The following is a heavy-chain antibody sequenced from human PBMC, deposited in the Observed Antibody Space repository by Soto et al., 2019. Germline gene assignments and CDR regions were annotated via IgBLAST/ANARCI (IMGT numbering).Heavy chain of an antibody. D-gene: IGHD2-15*01. Sequence: QVQLVQSGAEVKKPGSSVKVSCKASGGTFSSYAISWVRQAPGQGLEWMGGIIPIFGTANYAQKFQGRVTITADESTSTAYMELSSLRSEDTAVYYSAGESRYCSGGSCYFLPRIDYWGQGTLVTVSS. CDR1: GGTFSSYA. J-gene: IGHJ4*02. CDR2: IIPIFGTA. CDR3: AGESRYCSGGSCYFLPRIDY. V-gene: IGHV1-69*12.